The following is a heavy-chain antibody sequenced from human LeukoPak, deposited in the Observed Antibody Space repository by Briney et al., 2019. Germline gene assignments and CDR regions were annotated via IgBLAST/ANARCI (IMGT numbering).Heavy chain of an antibody. CDR3: ARDRMRIQLWSFDY. Sequence: PGGSLRLSCAASGFIFSTYWMTWVRQAPGKGLEWVATIKYDGDEKFYVDSVTGRFTTSRDNAKNSLYLQMNSLRAEDTAVYYCARDRMRIQLWSFDYWGQGTLVTVSS. CDR1: GFIFSTYW. V-gene: IGHV3-7*01. D-gene: IGHD5-18*01. J-gene: IGHJ4*02. CDR2: IKYDGDEK.